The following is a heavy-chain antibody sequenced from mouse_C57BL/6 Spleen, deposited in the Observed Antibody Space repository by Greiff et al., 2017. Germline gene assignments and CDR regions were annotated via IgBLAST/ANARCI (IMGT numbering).Heavy chain of an antibody. CDR2: IDPETGGT. J-gene: IGHJ2*01. CDR1: GYTFTDYE. Sequence: VKLMESGAELVRPGASVTLSCKASGYTFTDYEMHWVKQTPVHGLEWIGAIDPETGGTAYNQKFKGKAILTADKSSSTAYMELRSLTSEDSAVYYCTKMITTYYFDYWGQGTTLTVSS. V-gene: IGHV1-15*01. CDR3: TKMITTYYFDY. D-gene: IGHD2-4*01.